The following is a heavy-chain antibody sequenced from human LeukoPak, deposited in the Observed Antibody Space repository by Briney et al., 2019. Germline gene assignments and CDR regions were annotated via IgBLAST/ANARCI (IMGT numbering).Heavy chain of an antibody. CDR3: ARDPPVLRYFDWLPPPDY. D-gene: IGHD3-9*01. CDR2: ISGSGGST. V-gene: IGHV3-23*01. J-gene: IGHJ4*02. Sequence: GGSLRLSCAASGFTFSSYAMSWVRQAPGKGLEWVSAISGSGGSTYYADSVKGRFTISRDNAKNSLYLRMNSLRAEDTAVYYCARDPPVLRYFDWLPPPDYWGQGTLVTVSS. CDR1: GFTFSSYA.